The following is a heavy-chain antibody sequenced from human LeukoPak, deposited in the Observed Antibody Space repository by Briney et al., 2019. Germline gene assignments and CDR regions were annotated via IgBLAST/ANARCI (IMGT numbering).Heavy chain of an antibody. CDR2: IGGSGAST. J-gene: IGHJ6*02. V-gene: IGHV3-23*01. D-gene: IGHD2-2*02. CDR3: AIYRYTSTVLGFYGMDV. Sequence: GGSLRPSCAASGFTFSSYAITWVRQAPGERLEWVSSIGGSGASTYYADSVQGRFTISRDNSRNTLYLQMNGLRAEDTAVYHCAIYRYTSTVLGFYGMDVWGQGTTVTVSS. CDR1: GFTFSSYA.